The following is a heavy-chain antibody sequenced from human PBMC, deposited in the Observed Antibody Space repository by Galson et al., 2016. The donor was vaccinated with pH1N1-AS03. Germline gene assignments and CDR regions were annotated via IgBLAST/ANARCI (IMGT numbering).Heavy chain of an antibody. Sequence: SLRLSCAASGFTFSSYNMHWVRQAPGKGLEWVSSISRANSYIYYADSLKGRFTISRDNAKKSLYLEMNSLRAEDTAVYYCARELENSTSPPFDFWGQGTLVTVSS. CDR2: ISRANSYI. CDR3: ARELENSTSPPFDF. V-gene: IGHV3-21*01. D-gene: IGHD1-1*01. J-gene: IGHJ4*02. CDR1: GFTFSSYN.